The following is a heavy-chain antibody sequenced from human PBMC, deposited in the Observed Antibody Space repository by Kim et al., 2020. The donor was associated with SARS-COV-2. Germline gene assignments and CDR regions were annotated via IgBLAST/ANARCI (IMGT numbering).Heavy chain of an antibody. D-gene: IGHD1-1*01. Sequence: ASVKVSCKASGYTFTGYYMHWVRQAPGQGLEWMGRINPNSGGTNYAQKFQGRVTITRDTSISTGYMELSRLRSDDTAVYYCVAERSRIDYWGQGTLVTVS. J-gene: IGHJ4*02. CDR3: VAERSRIDY. CDR1: GYTFTGYY. V-gene: IGHV1-2*06. CDR2: INPNSGGT.